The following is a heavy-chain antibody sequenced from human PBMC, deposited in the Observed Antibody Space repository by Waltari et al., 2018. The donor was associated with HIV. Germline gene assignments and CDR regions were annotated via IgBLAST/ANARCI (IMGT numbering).Heavy chain of an antibody. D-gene: IGHD5-12*01. CDR1: FSSYI. CDR2: IASSSSSYI. J-gene: IGHJ4*02. V-gene: IGHV3-21*01. CDR3: AREMATVYVDY. Sequence: FSSYIMNWVRQAPGKGLEWVSSIASSSSSYIYYAESVRGRFTISRDNAKNSLYLQMSSLRAEDTAVYYCAREMATVYVDYWGQGTLVTVSP.